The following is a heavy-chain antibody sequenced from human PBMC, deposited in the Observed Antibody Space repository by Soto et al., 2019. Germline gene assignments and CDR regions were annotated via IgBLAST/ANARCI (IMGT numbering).Heavy chain of an antibody. CDR1: GGSTRNYF. CDR2: IYYSGTT. D-gene: IGHD3-9*01. Sequence: QVQLQESGPGLVKPSETLSLTCTVSGGSTRNYFWSWIRQPPGKGLEWIGCIYYSGTTNYNSSLKNRVTISLDTSKNQFSLRLRSVTAADTAVYYCARYVNPYDTAVWFDPWGQGTLVTVSS. J-gene: IGHJ5*02. V-gene: IGHV4-59*01. CDR3: ARYVNPYDTAVWFDP.